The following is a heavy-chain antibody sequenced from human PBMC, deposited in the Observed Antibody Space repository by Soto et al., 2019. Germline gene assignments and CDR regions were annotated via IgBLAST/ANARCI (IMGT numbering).Heavy chain of an antibody. CDR1: GGSVSSGSYY. D-gene: IGHD6-19*01. CDR2: IYYSGST. V-gene: IGHV4-61*01. CDR3: ARDRGSGWPTGDGMDV. J-gene: IGHJ6*02. Sequence: QVQLQESGPGLVTPSEPLSLTCTVSGGSVSSGSYYWSWIRQPPGKGLEWMGYIYYSGSTHYNPSLKSRVAISIDTSKNQSSLTLSSVPAADTAVYYCARDRGSGWPTGDGMDVWGRGTTVTVSS.